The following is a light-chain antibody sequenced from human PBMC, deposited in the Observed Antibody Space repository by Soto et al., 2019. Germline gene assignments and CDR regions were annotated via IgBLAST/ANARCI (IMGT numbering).Light chain of an antibody. CDR2: GAS. CDR3: QQYNIWPLT. J-gene: IGKJ4*01. CDR1: QSVSSK. V-gene: IGKV3-15*01. Sequence: IVMTQSPATLSVSPGERATFSCRASQSVSSKLAWYQQKPGQAPRLLIYGASIGATGIPARFSGSGSGTEFTLTISSLQSEDFAVYYCQQYNIWPLTFGGGTKVEIK.